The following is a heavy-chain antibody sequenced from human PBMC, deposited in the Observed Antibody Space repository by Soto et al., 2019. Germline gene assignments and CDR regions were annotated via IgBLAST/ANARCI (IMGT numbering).Heavy chain of an antibody. Sequence: SETLSLTCTVSGGSISSGGYYWSWIRQHPGKGLEWIGYIYYSGSTYYNPSLKSRVTISVDTSKNQFSLKLSSVTAADTAVYYCXSQEYYYGSRGRYGFDPWGQGTLVTVSS. V-gene: IGHV4-31*03. J-gene: IGHJ5*02. D-gene: IGHD3-10*01. CDR2: IYYSGST. CDR3: XSQEYYYGSRGRYGFDP. CDR1: GGSISSGGYY.